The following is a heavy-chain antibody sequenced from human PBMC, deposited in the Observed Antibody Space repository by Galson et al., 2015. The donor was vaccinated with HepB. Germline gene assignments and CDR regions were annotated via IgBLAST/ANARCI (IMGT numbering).Heavy chain of an antibody. J-gene: IGHJ6*02. CDR1: GYTFTSYG. CDR3: ARRGDTAMDPYYYYGMDV. V-gene: IGHV1-18*04. D-gene: IGHD5-18*01. Sequence: SVKVSCKASGYTFTSYGISWVRQAPGQGLEWMGWISAYNGNTNYAQKLQGRVTMTTDTSTSTAYMELRSLRSDDTAVYYCARRGDTAMDPYYYYGMDVWGQGTTVTVSS. CDR2: ISAYNGNT.